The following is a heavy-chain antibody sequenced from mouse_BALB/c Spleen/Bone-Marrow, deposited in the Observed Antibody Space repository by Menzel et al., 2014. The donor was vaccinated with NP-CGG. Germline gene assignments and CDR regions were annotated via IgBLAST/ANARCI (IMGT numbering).Heavy chain of an antibody. CDR2: INPSSGYT. Sequence: QVQLKQSGAELARPGASVKMSCKASGYTFTSYTMHWVKQRPGQGLEWIGYINPSSGYTNYNQKFKDKATLTADKSSSTASMHLSSLTSEDSAVYYCARSRDFTTGFAYWGQGTLVTVSA. V-gene: IGHV1-4*01. CDR1: GYTFTSYT. D-gene: IGHD1-1*01. CDR3: ARSRDFTTGFAY. J-gene: IGHJ3*01.